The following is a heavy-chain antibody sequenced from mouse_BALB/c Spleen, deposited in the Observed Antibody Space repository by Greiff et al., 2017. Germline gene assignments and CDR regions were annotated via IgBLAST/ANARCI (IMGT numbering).Heavy chain of an antibody. J-gene: IGHJ2*01. CDR1: GFSLTGYG. V-gene: IGHV2-6-7*01. Sequence: QVQLKESGPGLVAPSQSLSITCTVSGFSLTGYGVNWVRQPPGKGLEWLGMIWGDGSTDYNSALKSRLSISKDNSKSQVFLKMNSLQTDDTARYYCARSSMITREDFDYWGQGTTLTVSS. CDR3: ARSSMITREDFDY. D-gene: IGHD2-4*01. CDR2: IWGDGST.